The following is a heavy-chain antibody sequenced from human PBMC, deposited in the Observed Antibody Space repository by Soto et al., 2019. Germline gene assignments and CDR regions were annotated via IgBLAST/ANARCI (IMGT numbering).Heavy chain of an antibody. CDR2: VSGSGGSK. D-gene: IGHD3-3*01. J-gene: IGHJ5*02. CDR1: GFDFSSQV. V-gene: IGHV3-23*01. Sequence: EVQLFESGGGLVQPGESLRLSCVGSGFDFSSQVMSWVRQAPGKGLEWVSSVSGSGGSKHFPDFLKGRFSSSRDNSKNTIDLDMNSLRVEDTAVYYCVKDLPLWSGYSFSENHWGQGTLVTVSS. CDR3: VKDLPLWSGYSFSENH.